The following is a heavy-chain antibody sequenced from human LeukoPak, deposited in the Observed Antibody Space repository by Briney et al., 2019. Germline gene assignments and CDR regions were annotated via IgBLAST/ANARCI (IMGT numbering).Heavy chain of an antibody. J-gene: IGHJ2*01. Sequence: SETLSLTCAVYGGSFSGYYWSWIRQPPGKGLEWIGEINHSGSTNYNPSLKSRVTISVDTSKNQFSLKLSSVTAADTAVYYCARGLEATRYFDLWGRGTLVTVSS. CDR2: INHSGST. CDR1: GGSFSGYY. V-gene: IGHV4-34*01. D-gene: IGHD5-12*01. CDR3: ARGLEATRYFDL.